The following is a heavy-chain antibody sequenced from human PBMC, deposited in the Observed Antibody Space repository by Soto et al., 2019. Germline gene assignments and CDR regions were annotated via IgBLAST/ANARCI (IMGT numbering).Heavy chain of an antibody. Sequence: GGSLRLSCAASGFTFSNAWMNWVRQAPGKGLEWVGRIKSKTDGGTTDYAAPVKGRFTISRDDSKNTLDLQMNSLKTEDTAVYYCTTGITGTTRLAIWGQGTLVTVSS. J-gene: IGHJ4*02. D-gene: IGHD1-7*01. V-gene: IGHV3-15*07. CDR3: TTGITGTTRLAI. CDR2: IKSKTDGGTT. CDR1: GFTFSNAW.